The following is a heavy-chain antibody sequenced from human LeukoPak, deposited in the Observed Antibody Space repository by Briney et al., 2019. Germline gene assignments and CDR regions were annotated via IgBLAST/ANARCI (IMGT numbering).Heavy chain of an antibody. CDR1: GFTFSSYS. J-gene: IGHJ6*03. V-gene: IGHV3-21*01. CDR3: ARVVGYFGWLQGDYYYYYIDV. CDR2: IRSSGTHI. D-gene: IGHD3-9*01. Sequence: AGGSLRLSCSASGFTFSSYSMNWVRQAPGKGLEWVSSIRSSGTHIYYADSVKGRFTISRSNAKNSLYLQMNSLRVEDTAVYYCARVVGYFGWLQGDYYYYYIDVWGNGTTVTVSS.